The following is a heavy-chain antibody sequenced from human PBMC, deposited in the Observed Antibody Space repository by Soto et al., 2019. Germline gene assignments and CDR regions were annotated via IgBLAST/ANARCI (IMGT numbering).Heavy chain of an antibody. Sequence: SETLSLTCTVSGGSISSSSYYWGLIRQPPGKGLEWIGSIYYSGSTYYSPSLRSRLTITKDTSKNQVVLTMTNMDPMDTGTYYCAHKGPEDWPLDYWGQGTLVTSPQ. CDR1: GGSISSSSYY. CDR3: AHKGPEDWPLDY. J-gene: IGHJ4*02. CDR2: IYYSGST. D-gene: IGHD3-9*01. V-gene: IGHV4-39*06.